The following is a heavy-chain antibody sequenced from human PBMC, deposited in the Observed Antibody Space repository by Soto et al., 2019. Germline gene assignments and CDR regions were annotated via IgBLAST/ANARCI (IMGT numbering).Heavy chain of an antibody. CDR1: GGSISGYY. J-gene: IGHJ6*02. CDR2: INHSGNT. Sequence: SETLSVTCTVSGGSISGYYWSWIRQPPGKGLEWIGYINHSGNTNYNPSLKSRVTISVDTSKNQFSLHLTSVTAADTAVYFCAREYDGGDSLDVWGQGTTVTVSS. CDR3: AREYDGGDSLDV. D-gene: IGHD2-21*02. V-gene: IGHV4-59*12.